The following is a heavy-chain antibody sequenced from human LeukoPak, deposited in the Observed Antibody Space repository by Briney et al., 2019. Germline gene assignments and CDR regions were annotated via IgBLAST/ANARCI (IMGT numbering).Heavy chain of an antibody. D-gene: IGHD3-22*01. Sequence: SETLSLTCTVSSGSISSYYWSWIRQPPGKGLEWIGYIYYSGSTNYNPSLKSRVTISVDTSKNQFSLKLSSVTAADTAVYYCARDITMIVWGQGTLVTVSS. CDR1: SGSISSYY. J-gene: IGHJ4*02. CDR3: ARDITMIV. V-gene: IGHV4-59*12. CDR2: IYYSGST.